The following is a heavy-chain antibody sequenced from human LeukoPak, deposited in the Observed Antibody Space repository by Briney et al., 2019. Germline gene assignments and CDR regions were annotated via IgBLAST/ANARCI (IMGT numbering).Heavy chain of an antibody. CDR1: GGSISSGGYY. CDR2: IYYSGST. D-gene: IGHD6-13*01. J-gene: IGHJ6*02. V-gene: IGHV4-31*03. Sequence: PSETLSLTCTVSGGSISSGGYYWSWIRQHPGKGLEWIGYIYYSGSTYYNPTLKSRVTISVDTSKNQFSLKLSFVTAADTAVYYCAATQQLVGYYGMDVWGQGTTVTVSS. CDR3: AATQQLVGYYGMDV.